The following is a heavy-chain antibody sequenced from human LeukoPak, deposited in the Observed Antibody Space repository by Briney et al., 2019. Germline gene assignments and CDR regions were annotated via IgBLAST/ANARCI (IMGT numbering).Heavy chain of an antibody. Sequence: SETLSLTCTVSGYSISSGYYWGWIRQPPGKGLEWIGSIYHSGSTQYNPSLKSRVTISVDTSKNQFSLKLSSVTAADTAVYYCARCSGSSCYHWFDPWGQGTLVTVYS. V-gene: IGHV4-38-2*02. D-gene: IGHD2-15*01. CDR3: ARCSGSSCYHWFDP. J-gene: IGHJ5*02. CDR1: GYSISSGYY. CDR2: IYHSGST.